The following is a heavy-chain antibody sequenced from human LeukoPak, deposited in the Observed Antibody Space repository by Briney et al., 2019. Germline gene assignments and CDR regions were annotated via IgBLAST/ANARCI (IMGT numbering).Heavy chain of an antibody. CDR3: AKVGGSYSSDY. CDR2: ISGSGSST. Sequence: PGGSLRLSCTASKFTFSSYAMSWVRQAPGKGLEWVSGISGSGSSTYHADSVKGRFIISRDNSKNTLYLQMNSLRAEDTAVYYCAKVGGSYSSDYWGQGTLVTVSS. V-gene: IGHV3-23*01. CDR1: KFTFSSYA. J-gene: IGHJ4*02. D-gene: IGHD1-26*01.